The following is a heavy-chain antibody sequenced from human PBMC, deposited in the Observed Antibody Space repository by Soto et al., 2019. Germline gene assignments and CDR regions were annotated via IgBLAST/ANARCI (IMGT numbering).Heavy chain of an antibody. CDR2: ILSSGRS. D-gene: IGHD2-15*01. CDR3: ARVVRCTPSGCYYLAMDV. CDR1: GESVSSGFYY. Sequence: SETLSLTCTVSGESVSSGFYYWNWIRQAPGKGLEWIGSILSSGRSNYNPSLKSRVSMSVDTSKNQFSLRLTSVGAADSAIYYCARVVRCTPSGCYYLAMDVWGHGTTVTVSS. J-gene: IGHJ6*02. V-gene: IGHV4-61*01.